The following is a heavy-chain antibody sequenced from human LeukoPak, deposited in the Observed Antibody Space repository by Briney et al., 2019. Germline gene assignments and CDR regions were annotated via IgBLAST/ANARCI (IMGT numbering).Heavy chain of an antibody. Sequence: ASVKVSCKASGGTFSSYAISWVRQAPGQGLEWMGRIIPILGIANYAQKFQGRVTITADKSTSTAYMELSSLGSEDTAVYYCARVSRGSGSYYMNYWGQGTLVTVSS. J-gene: IGHJ4*02. V-gene: IGHV1-69*04. CDR1: GGTFSSYA. D-gene: IGHD3-10*01. CDR3: ARVSRGSGSYYMNY. CDR2: IIPILGIA.